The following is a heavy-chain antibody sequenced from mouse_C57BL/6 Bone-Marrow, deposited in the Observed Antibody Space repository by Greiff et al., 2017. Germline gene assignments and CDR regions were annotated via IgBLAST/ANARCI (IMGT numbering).Heavy chain of an antibody. V-gene: IGHV1-69*01. J-gene: IGHJ2*01. CDR3: AREGYGSSLDY. D-gene: IGHD1-1*01. Sequence: QVQLQQPGAELVMPGASVKLSCKASGYTFTSYWMHWVKQRPGQGLEWIGEIDPSDSYTNYNQKFKGKSTLTVDKSSSTAYMQLSSLTSGDSAVYYCAREGYGSSLDYWGQGTTLTVSS. CDR2: IDPSDSYT. CDR1: GYTFTSYW.